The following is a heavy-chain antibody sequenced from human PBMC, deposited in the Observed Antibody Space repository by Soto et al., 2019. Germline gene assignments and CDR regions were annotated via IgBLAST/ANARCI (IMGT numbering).Heavy chain of an antibody. J-gene: IGHJ4*02. Sequence: GESLKISCQVSGYTFTIYWIGWVRQMPGKGLEWMGIIYPSDSDTRYSPSFQGQVTISADQSINTAHLQWDSLKASDTAIYYCARPANTVADHFDLWGQGTPVIVSS. CDR1: GYTFTIYW. V-gene: IGHV5-51*01. CDR2: IYPSDSDT. D-gene: IGHD4-17*01. CDR3: ARPANTVADHFDL.